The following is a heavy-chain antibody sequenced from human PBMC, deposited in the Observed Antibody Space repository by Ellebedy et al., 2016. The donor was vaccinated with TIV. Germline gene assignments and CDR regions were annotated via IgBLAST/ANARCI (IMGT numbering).Heavy chain of an antibody. J-gene: IGHJ4*02. CDR1: GFSFNNYA. CDR3: AKEISARSSNGWPLDS. D-gene: IGHD6-19*01. Sequence: GESLKISCTASGFSFNNYAMTWVRQAPGKGLEWVSAISGRGDYIYYADSVEGRFTNSRDNSKNILYLQMDSLRVEDTSVYYCAKEISARSSNGWPLDSWGQGTLVTVTS. CDR2: ISGRGDYI. V-gene: IGHV3-23*01.